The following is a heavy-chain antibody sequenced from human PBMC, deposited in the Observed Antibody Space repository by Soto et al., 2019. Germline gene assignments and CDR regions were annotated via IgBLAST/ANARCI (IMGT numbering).Heavy chain of an antibody. J-gene: IGHJ5*02. CDR2: IYQSGST. Sequence: SETLSLTCAVSGGSISSGGYCWIWLRQPPGKGLEWIGYIYQSGSTYYNPSLKSRVTISVDRSKNQFSLKLSSVTAADTAVYYCARGGYATLNWFDPWGQGTLVTVSS. CDR1: GGSISSGGYC. CDR3: ARGGYATLNWFDP. D-gene: IGHD5-12*01. V-gene: IGHV4-30-2*01.